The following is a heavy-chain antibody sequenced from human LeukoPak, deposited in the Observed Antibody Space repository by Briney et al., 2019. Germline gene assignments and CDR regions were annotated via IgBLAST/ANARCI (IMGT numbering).Heavy chain of an antibody. D-gene: IGHD1-26*01. J-gene: IGHJ5*02. V-gene: IGHV4-4*09. CDR3: ARQMGATRRFDP. CDR2: IHASGTT. Sequence: PSETLSLTCTVSGGSISSFYWSWIRQPPGKGLEWIGYIHASGTTNYNPSLKSRVTISADTSKNQFSLKLSSVTAADTAVYYCARQMGATRRFDPWGQGTLVTVSS. CDR1: GGSISSFY.